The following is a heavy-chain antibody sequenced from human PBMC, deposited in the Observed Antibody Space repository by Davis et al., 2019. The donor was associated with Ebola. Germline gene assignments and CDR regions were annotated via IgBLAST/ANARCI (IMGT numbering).Heavy chain of an antibody. Sequence: PGGSLRLSCAASGFTFSSYAMSWVRQAPGKGLEWVSAISGSGGSTYYADSVKGRFTISRDNSKNTLYLQMNSLRAEDTAVYYCAKDVLPTYSSGWYVGYDYWGQGTLVTVSS. V-gene: IGHV3-23*01. CDR1: GFTFSSYA. CDR3: AKDVLPTYSSGWYVGYDY. D-gene: IGHD6-19*01. CDR2: ISGSGGST. J-gene: IGHJ4*02.